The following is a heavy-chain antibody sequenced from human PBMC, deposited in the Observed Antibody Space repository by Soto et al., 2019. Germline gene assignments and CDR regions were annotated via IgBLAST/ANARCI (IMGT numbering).Heavy chain of an antibody. CDR1: GYTFTSYA. Sequence: ASVKVSCKASGYTFTSYAMNWVRQAPGQGLEWMGWINTNTGNPTYAQGFTGRFVFSLDTSVSTAYLQICSLKAEDTAVYYCARGTTGYNWTYVHWFDPWGQGTLVTVSS. CDR3: ARGTTGYNWTYVHWFDP. CDR2: INTNTGNP. V-gene: IGHV7-4-1*01. D-gene: IGHD1-7*01. J-gene: IGHJ5*02.